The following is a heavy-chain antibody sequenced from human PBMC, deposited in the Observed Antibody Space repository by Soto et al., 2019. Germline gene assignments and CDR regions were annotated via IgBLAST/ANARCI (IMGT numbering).Heavy chain of an antibody. CDR3: ASDGARIVGGTRALGT. Sequence: QVQLVQSGAEVKKPGSSVKVSCRASGGSFNSYILNWVRQAPVQGLEWMGGLIPVFGSVDYAQSFQDRVTITADKYTKTAFLGVTRLKSGGTAVYYCASDGARIVGGTRALGTWGQGTRVTVSS. V-gene: IGHV1-69*06. D-gene: IGHD1-26*01. J-gene: IGHJ5*02. CDR1: GGSFNSYI. CDR2: LIPVFGSV.